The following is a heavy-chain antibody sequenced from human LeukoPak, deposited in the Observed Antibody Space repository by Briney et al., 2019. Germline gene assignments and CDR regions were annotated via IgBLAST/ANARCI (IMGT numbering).Heavy chain of an antibody. CDR1: GFTCSNFD. J-gene: IGHJ3*02. CDR3: IAGGWSTHAFDI. D-gene: IGHD6-19*01. V-gene: IGHV3-23*01. CDR2: ISGSGGST. Sequence: PGGSLRLSCAASGFTCSNFDMSWVRQAPGKGLEWVSGISGSGGSTNYADSVKGRFTISRDNPKNMLFLQINSLRGEDTAVYYCIAGGWSTHAFDISGEGTTVTVSS.